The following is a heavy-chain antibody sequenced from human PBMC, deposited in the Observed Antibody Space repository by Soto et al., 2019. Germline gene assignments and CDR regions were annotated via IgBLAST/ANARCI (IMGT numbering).Heavy chain of an antibody. D-gene: IGHD3-3*01. CDR1: GGSISSGGYY. J-gene: IGHJ1*01. Sequence: SETLSLTCTVSGGSISSGGYYWSWIRQHPGKGLEWIGYIYYSGSTYYNPSLKSRVTISVDTSKNQLSLKLSSVTAADTAVYYCARGYYDFLSGPLDLLNRLAPCGQGTLVTVSS. CDR2: IYYSGST. V-gene: IGHV4-31*03. CDR3: ARGYYDFLSGPLDLLNRLAP.